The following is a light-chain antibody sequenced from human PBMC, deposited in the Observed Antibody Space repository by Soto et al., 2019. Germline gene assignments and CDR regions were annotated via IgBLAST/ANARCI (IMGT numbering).Light chain of an antibody. J-gene: IGLJ2*01. CDR3: QSYDSSLSVV. V-gene: IGLV2-14*02. Sequence: QSALTQPASVSGSPGQSITISCTGTSSDVGSYNLVSWYQQHPGKAPKFMIYEGSKRPSGVSNRFSGSKSGTSASLAITGLQAEDEADYYCQSYDSSLSVVFGGGTKLTVL. CDR2: EGS. CDR1: SSDVGSYNL.